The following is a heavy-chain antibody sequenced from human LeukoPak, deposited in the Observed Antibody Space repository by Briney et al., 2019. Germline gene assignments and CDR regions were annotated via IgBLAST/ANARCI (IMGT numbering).Heavy chain of an antibody. Sequence: EGSLRLSCAASGFTFSNYGMHWVRQAPGKGLEWVAVTSYDGSNKYYADSVKGRFTISRDNSKNTLYLQMNSLRAEDTAVYYCAKDPISVSRGYYHPDFDYWGQGTLVTVSS. V-gene: IGHV3-30*18. CDR2: TSYDGSNK. CDR1: GFTFSNYG. J-gene: IGHJ4*02. D-gene: IGHD3-22*01. CDR3: AKDPISVSRGYYHPDFDY.